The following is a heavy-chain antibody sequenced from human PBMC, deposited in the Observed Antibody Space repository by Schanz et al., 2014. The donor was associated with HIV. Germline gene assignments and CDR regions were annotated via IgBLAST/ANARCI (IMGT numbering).Heavy chain of an antibody. CDR1: GYTFTSYD. Sequence: QVQLVQSGAEVKKPGASVKVSCKASGYTFTSYDINWVRQATGQGLEWMGWMNPNSGNTGYAQKFQGRVTMTGDTSIDTXXXVLSSLRSEDTAXXXXXRVPTHYYGSGSYYPFDYWGQGTLVAVSS. CDR2: MNPNSGNT. D-gene: IGHD3-10*01. CDR3: XRVPTHYYGSGSYYPFDY. V-gene: IGHV1-8*01. J-gene: IGHJ4*02.